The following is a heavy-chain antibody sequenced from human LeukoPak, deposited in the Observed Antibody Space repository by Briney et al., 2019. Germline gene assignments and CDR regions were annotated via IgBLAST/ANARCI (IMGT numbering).Heavy chain of an antibody. Sequence: SETLSLTCTVSGGSISSSSYYWGWIRQPPGKGLEWIGSIYYSGSTYYNPSLKSRVTISVDTSNNQFSLKLSSVTAADTAVYYCARHGGYSYGYIPYWGQGTLVTVSS. D-gene: IGHD5-18*01. CDR1: GGSISSSSYY. CDR3: ARHGGYSYGYIPY. CDR2: IYYSGST. J-gene: IGHJ4*02. V-gene: IGHV4-39*01.